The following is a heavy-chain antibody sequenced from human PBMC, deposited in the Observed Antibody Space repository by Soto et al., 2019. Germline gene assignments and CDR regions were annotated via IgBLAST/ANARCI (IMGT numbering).Heavy chain of an antibody. J-gene: IGHJ6*02. V-gene: IGHV3-30*18. Sequence: GGSLRLSCAASGFTFSSYGMHWVRQAPGKGLEWVAVISYDGSNKYYADSVKGRFTISRDNSKNTLYLQMNSLRAEDTAVYYCAKDSHTLGNLSSSWYRLDYYYYGMDVWGQGTTVTVSS. D-gene: IGHD6-13*01. CDR2: ISYDGSNK. CDR1: GFTFSSYG. CDR3: AKDSHTLGNLSSSWYRLDYYYYGMDV.